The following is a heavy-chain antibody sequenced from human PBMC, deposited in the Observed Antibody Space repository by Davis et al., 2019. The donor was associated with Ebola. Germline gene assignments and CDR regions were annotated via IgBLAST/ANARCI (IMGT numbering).Heavy chain of an antibody. V-gene: IGHV3-23*01. Sequence: GGSLRLSCAASGFTFDQYAMHWVRQRPGKGLEWVSLINGDGDHTYYADSVKGRFTVSRDNSRNTLYLQMDSLRADDTAIYYCTKGQWLVSEYFDLWGQGTLVTVSS. CDR2: INGDGDHT. CDR1: GFTFDQYA. CDR3: TKGQWLVSEYFDL. D-gene: IGHD6-19*01. J-gene: IGHJ4*02.